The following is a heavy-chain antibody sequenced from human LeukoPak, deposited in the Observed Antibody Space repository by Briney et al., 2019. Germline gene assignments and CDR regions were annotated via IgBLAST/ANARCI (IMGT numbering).Heavy chain of an antibody. CDR1: GFTFSSYG. J-gene: IGHJ4*02. CDR2: IWYDGSNK. CDR3: ARDFHYYDSSGCLGY. D-gene: IGHD3-22*01. V-gene: IGHV3-33*01. Sequence: PGGSLRLSCAASGFTFSSYGMHWVRQAPGKGLEWVAVIWYDGSNKYYADSVKGRFTISRDNSKNTLYLQMNSLRAEDTAVYYCARDFHYYDSSGCLGYWGQGTLVTVSS.